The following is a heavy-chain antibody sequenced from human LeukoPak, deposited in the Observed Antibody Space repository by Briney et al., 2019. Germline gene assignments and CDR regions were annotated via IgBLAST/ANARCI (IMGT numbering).Heavy chain of an antibody. CDR1: GFTFTSPA. D-gene: IGHD6-6*01. Sequence: GASVKVSCKASGFTFTSPAMQWVRQARGQRLEWIGWIVVGSGNTNYAQKFQERVTITRDMSTSTAYMELSSLRSEDTAVYYCAASIPRSRWFDPWGQGTLVTVSS. CDR2: IVVGSGNT. J-gene: IGHJ5*02. CDR3: AASIPRSRWFDP. V-gene: IGHV1-58*02.